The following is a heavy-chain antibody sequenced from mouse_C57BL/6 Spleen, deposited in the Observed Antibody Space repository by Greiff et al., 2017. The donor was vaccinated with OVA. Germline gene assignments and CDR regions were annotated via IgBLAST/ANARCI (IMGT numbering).Heavy chain of an antibody. CDR2: IYPGDGDT. CDR1: GYAFSSSW. J-gene: IGHJ2*01. D-gene: IGHD3-3*01. V-gene: IGHV1-82*01. CDR3: ARRDGDY. Sequence: QVQLQQSGPELVKPGASVKISCKASGYAFSSSWMNWVKQRPGKGLEWIGRIYPGDGDTNYNGKLKGKATLTADKSSSTAYMQLSSLTSEDSAVYFCARRDGDYWGQGTTLTVSS.